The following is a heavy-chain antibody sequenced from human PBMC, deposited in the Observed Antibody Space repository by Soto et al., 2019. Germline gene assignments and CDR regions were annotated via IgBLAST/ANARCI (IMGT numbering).Heavy chain of an antibody. CDR1: GYTFTSYD. J-gene: IGHJ6*02. CDR2: MNPNSGNT. V-gene: IGHV1-8*01. D-gene: IGHD3-10*01. CDR3: ARDGRLWFGVSYGMDV. Sequence: GASVKASCKASGYTFTSYDINGVRQATGQGLEWMGWMNPNSGNTGYAQKFQGRVTMTRNTSISTAYMELSSLRSEDTAVYYCARDGRLWFGVSYGMDVWGQGTTVTVSS.